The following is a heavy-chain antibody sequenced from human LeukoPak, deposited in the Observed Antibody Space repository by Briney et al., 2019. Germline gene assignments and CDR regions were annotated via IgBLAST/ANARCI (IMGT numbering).Heavy chain of an antibody. Sequence: SETLSLTCTVSGGSISSYYWSWIRQPAGKGLEWIGRIYTSGSTNYNPSLKSRVTMSVDTSKNQFSLKLSSVIAADTAVYYCASSAFGEFTYYFDYWGQGTLVTVSS. D-gene: IGHD3-10*01. J-gene: IGHJ4*02. CDR2: IYTSGST. CDR3: ASSAFGEFTYYFDY. V-gene: IGHV4-4*07. CDR1: GGSISSYY.